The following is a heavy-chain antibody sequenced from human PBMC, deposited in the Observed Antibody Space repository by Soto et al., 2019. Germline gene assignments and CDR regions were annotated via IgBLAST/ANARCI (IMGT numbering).Heavy chain of an antibody. CDR2: ISYDGSNK. D-gene: IGHD6-19*01. CDR3: ARDARGWQPHY. J-gene: IGHJ4*02. V-gene: IGHV3-30-3*01. CDR1: GFTFSSYA. Sequence: QVQLVESGGGVVQPGRSLRLSCVASGFTFSSYAMHWVRQAPGKGLEWVAVISYDGSNKYYADSVKGRFNISRDNSKNTLYLQMNSLRAEDPAVYYCARDARGWQPHYWGQGTLVTVSS.